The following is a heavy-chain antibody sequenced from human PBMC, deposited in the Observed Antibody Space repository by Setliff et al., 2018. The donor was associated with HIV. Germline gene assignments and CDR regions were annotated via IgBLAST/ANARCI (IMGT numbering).Heavy chain of an antibody. V-gene: IGHV4-61*09. D-gene: IGHD2-15*01. CDR2: IYSNGGT. CDR1: GGSISSGSYY. Sequence: PSETLSLTCTVSGGSISSGSYYWSWIRQPAGKGLEWIGHIYSNGGTNYNPSLKSRVTISLDTSKNHFSLKLSSVTAADTAVYYCSRGDCSGHRCPDYWGQGTLVTVSS. J-gene: IGHJ4*02. CDR3: SRGDCSGHRCPDY.